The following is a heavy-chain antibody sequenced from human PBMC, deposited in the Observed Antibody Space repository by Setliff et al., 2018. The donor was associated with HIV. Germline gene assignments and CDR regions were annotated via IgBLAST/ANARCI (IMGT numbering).Heavy chain of an antibody. Sequence: GGSLRLSCVVSGFTFTNAWMNWVRQAPGKGLEWLGRIRTKTDGGTADYAAPVRGRFTFSRDDSKNTVYLQMNSLKTEDTAVYYCATAPGYYDSSPFDWWGPGTLVTVSS. CDR2: IRTKTDGGTA. J-gene: IGHJ4*02. CDR3: ATAPGYYDSSPFDW. CDR1: GFTFTNAW. D-gene: IGHD3-22*01. V-gene: IGHV3-15*07.